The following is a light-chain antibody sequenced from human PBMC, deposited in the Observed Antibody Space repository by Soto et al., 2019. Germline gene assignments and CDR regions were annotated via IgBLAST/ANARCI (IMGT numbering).Light chain of an antibody. CDR3: QQYNNWPPE. Sequence: EIVLTQSPATLSVSPLERATLXWRASQSVNSNLAWYQQKPGQAPRLLIYGASTRATGIPARFSGSGSGTEFTLTISSLQSEDFAVYYCQQYNNWPPEFGQGTKVDIK. CDR1: QSVNSN. CDR2: GAS. J-gene: IGKJ1*01. V-gene: IGKV3-15*01.